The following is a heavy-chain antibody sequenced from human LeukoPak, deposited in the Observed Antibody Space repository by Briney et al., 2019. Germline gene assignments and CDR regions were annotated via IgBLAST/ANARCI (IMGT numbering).Heavy chain of an antibody. J-gene: IGHJ4*02. CDR1: GYSFTSYW. D-gene: IGHD6-13*01. V-gene: IGHV5-51*01. CDR3: ARHRIAAAGENDY. CDR2: IYPGDSDT. Sequence: GESLKISCKGSGYSFTSYWIGWVRQMPGKGLEWMGIIYPGDSDTRYSPSFQGQVTISADKSISTAYLQWSSLKASDTAMYHCARHRIAAAGENDYWGQGTLVTVSS.